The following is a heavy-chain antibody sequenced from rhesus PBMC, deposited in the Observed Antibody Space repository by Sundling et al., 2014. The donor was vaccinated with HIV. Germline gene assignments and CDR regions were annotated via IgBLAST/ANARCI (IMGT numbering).Heavy chain of an antibody. CDR3: AIGAGGRTRRTAWFRYCS. CDR2: INGNSGKT. CDR1: GVSISNYW. V-gene: IGHV4-80*01. Sequence: QVQLQESGPGLVKPSETLSLTCTVSGVSISNYWWSWIRQPPGKGLEWVGEINGNSGKTNYKSSLKSRVTISRDTSKNQFSLKLSSVTAADTAVYYCAIGAGGRTRRTAWFRYCSGGPG. D-gene: IGHD2-21*01. J-gene: IGHJ5-1*01.